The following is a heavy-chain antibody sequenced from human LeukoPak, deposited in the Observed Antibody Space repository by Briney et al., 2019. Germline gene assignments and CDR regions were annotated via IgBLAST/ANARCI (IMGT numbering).Heavy chain of an antibody. Sequence: ASVKVSCKVSGYTLTELSMLWVRQAPPRGLEGMGGFDPEDGETIYAQKFQGRVTMTEDTSTDTAYMELSSLRSEDTAVYYCATVGFLAGDYMDVWGKGSTVTVSS. CDR1: GYTLTELS. CDR3: ATVGFLAGDYMDV. D-gene: IGHD3-3*02. CDR2: FDPEDGET. J-gene: IGHJ6*03. V-gene: IGHV1-24*01.